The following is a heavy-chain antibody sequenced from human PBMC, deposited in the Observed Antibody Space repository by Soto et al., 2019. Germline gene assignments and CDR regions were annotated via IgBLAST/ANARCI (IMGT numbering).Heavy chain of an antibody. V-gene: IGHV3-23*01. J-gene: IGHJ4*02. CDR2: ISGSGGST. CDR3: ASEVYSSGWYEGEGGY. D-gene: IGHD6-19*01. CDR1: GFTFSSYA. Sequence: GGSLRLSCAASGFTFSSYAMSWVRQAPGKGLEWVSAISGSGGSTYYADSVKGRFTISRDNSKNTLYMQRNSLRAEDTSVYYGASEVYSSGWYEGEGGYWGQGTLVTVSS.